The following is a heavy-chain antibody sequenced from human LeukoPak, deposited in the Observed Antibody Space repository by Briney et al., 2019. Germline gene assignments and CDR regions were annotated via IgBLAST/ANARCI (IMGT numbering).Heavy chain of an antibody. V-gene: IGHV4-38-2*02. Sequence: SETLSLTCTVSGYSISSGYLWGWIRQPPGKGLEWIGSIDGSGSSYYNPSLKSRVTISVDTSRNQFSLKMTSVTAADTAVYYCASSNWLRDANFDNWGQGTLVTVSS. J-gene: IGHJ4*02. D-gene: IGHD6-13*01. CDR3: ASSNWLRDANFDN. CDR1: GYSISSGYL. CDR2: IDGSGSS.